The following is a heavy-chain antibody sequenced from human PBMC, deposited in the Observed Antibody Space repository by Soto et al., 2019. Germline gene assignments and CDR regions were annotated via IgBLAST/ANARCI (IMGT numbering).Heavy chain of an antibody. CDR2: ISAYNGNT. J-gene: IGHJ6*03. CDR1: GYTFTSYG. CDR3: ARVERLLWFGELFTGGPYYYYYMDV. D-gene: IGHD3-10*01. V-gene: IGHV1-18*01. Sequence: ASVKVSCKASGYTFTSYGISCVRQAPGQGLEWMGWISAYNGNTNYAQKLQGRVTMTTDTSTSTAYMELRSLRSDDTAVYYCARVERLLWFGELFTGGPYYYYYMDVWGKGTTVTVSS.